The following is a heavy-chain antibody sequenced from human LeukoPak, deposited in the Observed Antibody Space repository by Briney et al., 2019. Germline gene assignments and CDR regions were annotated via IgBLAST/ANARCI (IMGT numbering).Heavy chain of an antibody. CDR1: GGSISSSSYY. Sequence: SETVSLTCTVPGGSISSSSYYWGWIRQPPGKGLEWIGSIYYSGSTYYNPSLKSRVTISVDTSKNQFSLKLSSVTAADTAVYYCASLGYCSSTSCYEEGGAFDIWGQGTMVTVSS. V-gene: IGHV4-39*01. D-gene: IGHD2-2*01. CDR2: IYYSGST. CDR3: ASLGYCSSTSCYEEGGAFDI. J-gene: IGHJ3*02.